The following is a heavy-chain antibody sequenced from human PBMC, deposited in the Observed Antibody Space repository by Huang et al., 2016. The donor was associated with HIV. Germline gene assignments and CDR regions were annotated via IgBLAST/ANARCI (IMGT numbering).Heavy chain of an antibody. CDR3: TRGPLGWLVHRYFYH. D-gene: IGHD6-19*01. J-gene: IGHJ1*01. CDR2: IKQDGSEK. Sequence: EVQLVESGGGLVQPGGSLRVSCAVSGFSISTYWMSWVRQTPGTGLGGVARIKQDGSEKDDVDAVKGRFISSRDNAKNSLYLQMNSLRAEDTAVYYCTRGPLGWLVHRYFYHWGQGTLVTVSS. CDR1: GFSISTYW. V-gene: IGHV3-7*01.